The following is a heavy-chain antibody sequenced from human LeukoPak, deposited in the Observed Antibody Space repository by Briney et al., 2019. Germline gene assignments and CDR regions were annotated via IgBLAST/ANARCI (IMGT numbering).Heavy chain of an antibody. Sequence: GASVKVSCKASGGTFSSYAISWVRQAPGQGLEWMGRIIPILGIANYAQKLQGRVTMTTDTSTSTAYMELRSLRSDDTAVYYCARIVYYYDSSGYPHQHRYYFDYWGQGTLVTVSS. CDR3: ARIVYYYDSSGYPHQHRYYFDY. CDR2: IIPILGIA. J-gene: IGHJ4*02. V-gene: IGHV1-69*04. D-gene: IGHD3-22*01. CDR1: GGTFSSYA.